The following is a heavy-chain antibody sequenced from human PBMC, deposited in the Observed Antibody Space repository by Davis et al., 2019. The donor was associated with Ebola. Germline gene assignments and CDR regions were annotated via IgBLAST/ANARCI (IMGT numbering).Heavy chain of an antibody. J-gene: IGHJ5*02. Sequence: AASVKVSCKASGGTFSSYAISWVRQAPGQGLEWMGGIIPIFGTANYAQKFQGRVTITADESTSTAYMELSSLRSEDMAVYYCARGGYCSGGSCYGDWFDPWAREPWSPSPQ. V-gene: IGHV1-69*13. D-gene: IGHD2-15*01. CDR1: GGTFSSYA. CDR3: ARGGYCSGGSCYGDWFDP. CDR2: IIPIFGTA.